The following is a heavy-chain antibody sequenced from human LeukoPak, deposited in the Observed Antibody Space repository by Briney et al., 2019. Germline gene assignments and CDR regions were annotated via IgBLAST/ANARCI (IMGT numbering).Heavy chain of an antibody. V-gene: IGHV3-30*02. CDR1: GFTFSSYG. J-gene: IGHJ4*02. CDR2: IRYDGSNK. Sequence: PGGSLRLSCAASGFTFSSYGMYWVRQAPGKGLEWVAFIRYDGSNKYYADSVKGRFTISRDNSKNTLYLQMNSLRAEDTAVYYCAKDPIGYYGSGSYFYWGQGTLVTVSS. CDR3: AKDPIGYYGSGSYFY. D-gene: IGHD3-10*01.